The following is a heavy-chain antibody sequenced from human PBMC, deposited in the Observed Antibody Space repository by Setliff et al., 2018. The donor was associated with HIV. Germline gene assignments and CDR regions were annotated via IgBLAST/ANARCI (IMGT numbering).Heavy chain of an antibody. D-gene: IGHD3-3*01. J-gene: IGHJ5*02. CDR2: ISYRGST. V-gene: IGHV4-31*03. CDR1: NGSISSGNHY. CDR3: ARAGHYDFLGGFSAQPLDP. Sequence: SETLSLTCTVSNGSISSGNHYWSWIRQHPGKGLEWIGYISYRGSTYYNPSLKSRVSLSIDTSKNYFSLKLTSVTVADTAMYFCARAGHYDFLGGFSAQPLDPWGRGILVTVSS.